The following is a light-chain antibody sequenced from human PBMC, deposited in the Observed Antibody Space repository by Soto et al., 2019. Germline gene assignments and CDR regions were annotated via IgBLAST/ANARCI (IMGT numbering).Light chain of an antibody. J-gene: IGLJ1*01. V-gene: IGLV2-14*01. CDR3: NSYGRTSTRYV. CDR2: EVS. CDR1: SSDVGGYNY. Sequence: QSVLTQPASVSGSPGQSITISCTGTSSDVGGYNYVSWYQQHPGKAPKLMIYEVSNRPSGVSDRFSVSKSGNTASLTISGLQAEDEADYFCNSYGRTSTRYVFGTGTKLTVL.